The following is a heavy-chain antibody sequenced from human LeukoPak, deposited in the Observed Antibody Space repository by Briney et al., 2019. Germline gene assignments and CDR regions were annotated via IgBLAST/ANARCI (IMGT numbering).Heavy chain of an antibody. D-gene: IGHD5-18*01. CDR2: ISAYNANT. V-gene: IGHV1-18*01. J-gene: IGHJ5*02. Sequence: ASVKVSCKTSGYTFTNYDISWVRQAPGQGLEWMGWISAYNANTNYAQKLQGRVTMTTDTSTSTAYMELRSLRSDDTAVYYCARVEYNSGLQWFDPWGQGTLVTVSS. CDR1: GYTFTNYD. CDR3: ARVEYNSGLQWFDP.